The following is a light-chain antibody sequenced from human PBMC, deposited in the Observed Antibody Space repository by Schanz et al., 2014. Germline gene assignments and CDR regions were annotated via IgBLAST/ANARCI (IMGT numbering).Light chain of an antibody. CDR1: SSNIGSNT. CDR2: SNN. CDR3: QSYDASLSGSV. Sequence: QSVLTQPPSASGTSGQRVSISCSGSSSNIGSNTVSWYQQLPGRAPKLLIYSNNNRPSGVPDRFSGSKSGTSASLTITGLQVDDEAEYFCQSYDASLSGSVFGGGTKLTVL. V-gene: IGLV1-44*01. J-gene: IGLJ3*02.